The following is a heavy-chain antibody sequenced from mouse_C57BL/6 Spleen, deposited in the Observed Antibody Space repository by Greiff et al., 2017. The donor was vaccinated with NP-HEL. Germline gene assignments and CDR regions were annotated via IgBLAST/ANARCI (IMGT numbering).Heavy chain of an antibody. J-gene: IGHJ3*01. Sequence: EVKLMESEGGLVQPGSSMKLSCTASGFTFSDYYMAWVRQVPEKGLEWVANINYDGSSTYYLDSLKSRFIISRDNAKNILYLQMSSLKSEDTATYYCARAGDYDVEAWFAYWGQGTLVTVSA. V-gene: IGHV5-16*01. CDR2: INYDGSST. CDR1: GFTFSDYY. D-gene: IGHD2-4*01. CDR3: ARAGDYDVEAWFAY.